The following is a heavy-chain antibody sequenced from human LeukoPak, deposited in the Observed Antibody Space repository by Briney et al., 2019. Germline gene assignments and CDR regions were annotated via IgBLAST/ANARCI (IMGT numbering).Heavy chain of an antibody. Sequence: QPGGSLRLSCAASGFTLSSYAMSWVRQAPGKGLEWVSSISASGGSTNYADSVKGRFTISRDNSKNTVYLQMNSLRAEDTAVYYCGRDGTAPGLYFDLWGQGTLVTVSS. CDR3: GRDGTAPGLYFDL. V-gene: IGHV3-23*01. D-gene: IGHD6-13*01. J-gene: IGHJ4*01. CDR1: GFTLSSYA. CDR2: ISASGGST.